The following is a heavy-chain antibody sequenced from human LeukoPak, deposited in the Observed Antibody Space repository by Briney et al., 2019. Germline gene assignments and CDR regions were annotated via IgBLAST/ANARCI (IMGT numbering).Heavy chain of an antibody. V-gene: IGHV4-4*07. D-gene: IGHD2-21*02. CDR2: IYTSGST. J-gene: IGHJ3*02. CDR3: ARTPLAYCGGDCYFPDDAFDI. CDR1: GGSISSYY. Sequence: SETLSLTCIVSGGSISSYYWSWIRQPAGKGLEWIGRIYTSGSTNYNPSLKSRVTMSVDTSKNQFSLKLSSVTAADTAVYYCARTPLAYCGGDCYFPDDAFDIWGQGTMVTVSS.